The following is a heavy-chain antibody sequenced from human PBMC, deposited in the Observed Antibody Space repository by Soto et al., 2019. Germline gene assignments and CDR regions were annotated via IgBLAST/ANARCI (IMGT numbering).Heavy chain of an antibody. CDR1: GGSISSGGYY. J-gene: IGHJ6*02. Sequence: SETLSLTCTVSGGSISSGGYYRSWIRQHPGKGLEWIGYIYYSGSTYYNPSLKSRVTISVDTSKNQFSLKLSSVTAADTAVYYCARDRGGYDRDYYYYYGMDVWGQGTTVTVSS. CDR3: ARDRGGYDRDYYYYYGMDV. D-gene: IGHD5-12*01. V-gene: IGHV4-31*03. CDR2: IYYSGST.